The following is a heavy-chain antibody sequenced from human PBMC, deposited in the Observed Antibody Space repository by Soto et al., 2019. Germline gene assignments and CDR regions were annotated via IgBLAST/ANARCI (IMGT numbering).Heavy chain of an antibody. CDR1: GFTFTRYS. J-gene: IGHJ4*02. CDR3: ARESAHLTSSLDY. Sequence: PGGSLRLSCAASGFTFTRYSMNWVRQAPGKGLEWVSSISSTTNYIYYGDSMKGRFTISRDNAKNSLYLEMNSLRAEDTAVYYFARESAHLTSSLDYWGQGTLHNVSS. V-gene: IGHV3-21*06. CDR2: ISSTTNYI.